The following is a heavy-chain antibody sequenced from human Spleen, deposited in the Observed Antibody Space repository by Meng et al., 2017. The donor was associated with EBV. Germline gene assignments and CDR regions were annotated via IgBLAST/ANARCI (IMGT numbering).Heavy chain of an antibody. D-gene: IGHD5-12*01. CDR2: INPNTGGT. V-gene: IGHV1-2*04. J-gene: IGHJ4*02. CDR1: GYTFTGYS. CDR3: ARARGYSGYQLSYFDY. Sequence: QVALVQYGEEVKKSGASVKVSCRASGYTFTGYSLHWVRQAPGQGLEWMGWINPNTGGTNYAQKFQGWVTMTRDTSISTAYMEVSRLRSDDTAVYYCARARGYSGYQLSYFDYWGQGTLVTVSS.